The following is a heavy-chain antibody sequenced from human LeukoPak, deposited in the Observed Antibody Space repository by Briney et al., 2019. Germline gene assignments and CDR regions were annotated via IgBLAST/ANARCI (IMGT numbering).Heavy chain of an antibody. CDR1: GFSFSSYS. CDR2: ISYDGSNK. V-gene: IGHV3-30-3*01. CDR3: ARSSGSYGDNWFDP. Sequence: GGSLRLSCAVSGFSFSSYSMHWVRQAPGKGLEWAAVISYDGSNKYYADSVKGRFTISRDNSKNTLYLQMNSLRAEDTAVYYCARSSGSYGDNWFDPWGQGTLVTVSS. J-gene: IGHJ5*02. D-gene: IGHD1-26*01.